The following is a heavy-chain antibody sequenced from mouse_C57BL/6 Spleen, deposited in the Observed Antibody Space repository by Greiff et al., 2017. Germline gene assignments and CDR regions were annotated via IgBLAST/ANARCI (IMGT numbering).Heavy chain of an antibody. CDR1: GFTFSDYG. CDR2: ISSGSSTI. J-gene: IGHJ4*01. CDR3: ARWGYDDAMDY. Sequence: EVKLMESGGGLVKPGGSLKLSCAASGFTFSDYGMHWVRQAPEKGLEWVAYISSGSSTIYYADTVKGRFTTSRDNAKNTLFLQMTSLRSEDTAMYYCARWGYDDAMDYWGQGTSVTVSS. V-gene: IGHV5-17*01. D-gene: IGHD2-2*01.